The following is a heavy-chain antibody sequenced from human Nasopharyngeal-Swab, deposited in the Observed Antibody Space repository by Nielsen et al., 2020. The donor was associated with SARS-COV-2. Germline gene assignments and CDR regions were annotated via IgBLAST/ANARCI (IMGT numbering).Heavy chain of an antibody. Sequence: ASVKVSCKVSGYTLTELSMHWVRQAPGKGLEWMGGFDPEDGETIYAQKFQGRVTMTEDTSTDTAYMELSSLRSEDTAVYYCARDLRGYSGYDLRIDYWGQGTLVTVSS. CDR3: ARDLRGYSGYDLRIDY. J-gene: IGHJ4*02. CDR1: GYTLTELS. D-gene: IGHD5-12*01. V-gene: IGHV1-24*01. CDR2: FDPEDGET.